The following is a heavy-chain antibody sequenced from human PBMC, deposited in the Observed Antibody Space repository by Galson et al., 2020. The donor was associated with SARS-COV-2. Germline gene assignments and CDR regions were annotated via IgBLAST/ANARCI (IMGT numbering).Heavy chain of an antibody. D-gene: IGHD6-19*01. V-gene: IGHV4-39*01. CDR2: IYYSGST. Sequence: SETLSLTCTVSGGSISSSSYYWGWIRQPPGKGLEWIGSIYYSGSTYYNPSLKSRVTISVDTSKHQFSLKLSSVTAADTAVYYCARHAGPYSSGWYLGYYYYGMDVWGQGTTVTVSS. CDR3: ARHAGPYSSGWYLGYYYYGMDV. J-gene: IGHJ6*02. CDR1: GGSISSSSYY.